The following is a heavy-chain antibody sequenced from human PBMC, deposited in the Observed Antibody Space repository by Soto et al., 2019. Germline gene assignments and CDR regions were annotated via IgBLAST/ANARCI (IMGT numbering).Heavy chain of an antibody. CDR1: GFTFSSYG. CDR2: ISASGGAT. Sequence: GSLRLSCAASGFTFSSYGMSWGRQAPGKGPEWVSGISASGGATYYADCVKGRFTISRDNSKNTVDLQMSSLRAEDTAVYYCAKVVYSSGSLYDSWGQGTLVTVSS. V-gene: IGHV3-23*01. D-gene: IGHD6-19*01. CDR3: AKVVYSSGSLYDS. J-gene: IGHJ4*02.